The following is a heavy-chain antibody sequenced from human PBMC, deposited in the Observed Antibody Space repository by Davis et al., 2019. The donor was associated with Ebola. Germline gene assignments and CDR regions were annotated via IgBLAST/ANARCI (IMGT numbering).Heavy chain of an antibody. D-gene: IGHD3-22*01. Sequence: PGGSLRLSCAASGFTVSSNYMSWVRQAPGKGLEWVSVIYSGGSTYYADSVKGRFTISRDNSKNTLYLQMNTLRAEDTAVYYCARNGRGSYDSSEHFDYWGQGTLVTVSS. J-gene: IGHJ4*02. CDR1: GFTVSSNY. CDR3: ARNGRGSYDSSEHFDY. CDR2: IYSGGST. V-gene: IGHV3-53*01.